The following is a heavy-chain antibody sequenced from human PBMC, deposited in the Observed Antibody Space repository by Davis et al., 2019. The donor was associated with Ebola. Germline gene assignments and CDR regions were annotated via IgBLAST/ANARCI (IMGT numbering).Heavy chain of an antibody. D-gene: IGHD3-3*01. V-gene: IGHV4-39*07. CDR3: ARDIRNTIFGVVIIGH. CDR1: IFSGYV. Sequence: IFSGYVLNWVRQPPGKGLEWIGSIYYSGSTYYNPSLKSRVTISVDTSKNQFSLKLSSVTAADTAVYYCARDIRNTIFGVVIIGHWGQGTLVTVSS. CDR2: IYYSGST. J-gene: IGHJ4*02.